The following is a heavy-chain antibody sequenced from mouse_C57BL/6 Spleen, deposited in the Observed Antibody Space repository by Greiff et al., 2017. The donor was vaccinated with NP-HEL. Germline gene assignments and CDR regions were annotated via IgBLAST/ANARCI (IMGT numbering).Heavy chain of an antibody. V-gene: IGHV1-72*01. D-gene: IGHD1-1*01. CDR1: GYTFTSYW. CDR3: ARGSTVAPWFAY. Sequence: QVQLQQPGAELVKPGASVKLSCKASGYTFTSYWMHWVKQRPGRGLEWIGRIDPSSGGTKYNEKFKGKATLTVDKPSSTAYMQLSSLTSEDSAVYYCARGSTVAPWFAYWGQGTLVTVSA. CDR2: IDPSSGGT. J-gene: IGHJ3*01.